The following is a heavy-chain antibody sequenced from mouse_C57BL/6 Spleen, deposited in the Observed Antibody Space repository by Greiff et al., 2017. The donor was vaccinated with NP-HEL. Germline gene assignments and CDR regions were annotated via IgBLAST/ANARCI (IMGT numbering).Heavy chain of an antibody. D-gene: IGHD3-2*02. V-gene: IGHV1-82*01. CDR3: ATEDSSGPTLDY. J-gene: IGHJ2*01. Sequence: VQLQESGPELVKPGASVKISCKASGYAFSSSWMNWVKQRPGKGLEWLVRLSPGAGDPHSTGKFTGTATLTADKSSSTAYMQLSSLTSEDSAVYFCATEDSSGPTLDYWGQGTTLTVSS. CDR2: LSPGAGDP. CDR1: GYAFSSSW.